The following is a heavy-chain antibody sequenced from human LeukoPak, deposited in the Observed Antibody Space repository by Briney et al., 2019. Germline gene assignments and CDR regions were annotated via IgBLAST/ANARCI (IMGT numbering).Heavy chain of an antibody. V-gene: IGHV3-7*01. J-gene: IGHJ4*02. CDR3: VGSSGWLFDY. Sequence: QAGGSLRLSCAGTGFTFSNYWMNWVRQAPGKGLEWVANIKEDGSRINYVDSVRGRFTISRDNAKNSVYLQMDNLRAEDTAVYYCVGSSGWLFDYWGQGILVAVSS. CDR2: IKEDGSRI. CDR1: GFTFSNYW. D-gene: IGHD6-19*01.